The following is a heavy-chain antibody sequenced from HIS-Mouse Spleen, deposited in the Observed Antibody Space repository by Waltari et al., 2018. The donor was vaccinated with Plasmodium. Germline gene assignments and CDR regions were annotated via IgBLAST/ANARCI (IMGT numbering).Heavy chain of an antibody. CDR3: ASSWYWYFDL. D-gene: IGHD6-13*01. V-gene: IGHV3-7*01. Sequence: EVQLVESGGGLVQPGGSLRLSCAASGFPFSSYWMSWVRQAPGKGLELVANIKQDGSEKYYVDSVKGRFTISRDNAKNSLYLQMNSLRAEDTAVYYCASSWYWYFDLWGRGTLVTVSS. CDR2: IKQDGSEK. CDR1: GFPFSSYW. J-gene: IGHJ2*01.